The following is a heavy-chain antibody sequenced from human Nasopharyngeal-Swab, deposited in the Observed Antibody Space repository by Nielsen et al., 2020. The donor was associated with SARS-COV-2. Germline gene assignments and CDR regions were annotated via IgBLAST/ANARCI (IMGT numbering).Heavy chain of an antibody. D-gene: IGHD6-19*01. CDR3: ARDGAVAGTSYFDY. CDR1: GFTFSSYA. V-gene: IGHV3-30-3*01. Sequence: GGSLRRSCAASGFTFSSYAMHWVRQAPGKGLEWVAVISYDGSNKYYADSVKGRFTISRDNSKNTLYLQMNSLRAEDTAVYYCARDGAVAGTSYFDYWGQGTLVTVSS. CDR2: ISYDGSNK. J-gene: IGHJ4*02.